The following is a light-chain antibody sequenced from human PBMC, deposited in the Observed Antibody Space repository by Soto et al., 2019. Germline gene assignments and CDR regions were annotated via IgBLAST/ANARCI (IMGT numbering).Light chain of an antibody. Sequence: AIRMTQSPSSLSASAGDRVTITCRASDDILSYLAWYQQQPGKAPKLLIYAASTLQNGVPPRFSGSGSATDFTLTITPLQAEDFATYYCQQYFDYPSTFGQGTKLEIK. CDR2: AAS. CDR3: QQYFDYPST. V-gene: IGKV1-8*01. J-gene: IGKJ2*01. CDR1: DDILSY.